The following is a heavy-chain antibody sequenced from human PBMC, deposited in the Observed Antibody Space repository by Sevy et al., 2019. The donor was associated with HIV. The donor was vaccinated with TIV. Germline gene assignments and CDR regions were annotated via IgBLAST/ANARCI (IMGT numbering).Heavy chain of an antibody. CDR1: GFTFSSYG. D-gene: IGHD5-18*01. CDR2: IQYDGSNK. Sequence: GESLKISCAASGFTFSSYGIHWVRQAPGKGLEWVAFIQYDGSNKYYADSVKGRFTISRDNSKNTLYLQMNSLRAEDTAVYYCAKDLSGYTYGFDYWGQGTLVTVSS. CDR3: AKDLSGYTYGFDY. V-gene: IGHV3-30*02. J-gene: IGHJ4*02.